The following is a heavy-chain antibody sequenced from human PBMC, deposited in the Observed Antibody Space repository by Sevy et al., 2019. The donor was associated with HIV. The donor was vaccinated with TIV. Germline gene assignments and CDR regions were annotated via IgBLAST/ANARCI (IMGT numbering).Heavy chain of an antibody. CDR2: ITGTGGNT. CDR3: AKNPLSFRDSSGPGGEFDC. D-gene: IGHD3-22*01. V-gene: IGHV3-23*01. CDR1: GFTFSTFA. Sequence: GGSLRLSCAASGFTFSTFAMSWVRQTPGKGLEWVSAITGTGGNTYYAYSVKGRFTISRDNSKNALYLQMNSLRAEDTAVYYCAKNPLSFRDSSGPGGEFDCWGQGTLVTVSS. J-gene: IGHJ4*02.